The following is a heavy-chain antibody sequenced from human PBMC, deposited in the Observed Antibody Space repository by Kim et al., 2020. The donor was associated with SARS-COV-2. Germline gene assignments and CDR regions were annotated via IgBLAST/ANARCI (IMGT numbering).Heavy chain of an antibody. CDR1: GFTFSSSS. D-gene: IGHD6-19*01. CDR3: AREGASAVAGTFAY. Sequence: GGSLRLSCAASGFTFSSSSMNWVRQAPGKGLEWVSSISSSSSYIYYADSVKGRFTISRDNAKNSLYLQMNSLRAEDTAMYYCAREGASAVAGTFAYWGQGTLVTVSS. V-gene: IGHV3-21*01. J-gene: IGHJ4*02. CDR2: ISSSSSYI.